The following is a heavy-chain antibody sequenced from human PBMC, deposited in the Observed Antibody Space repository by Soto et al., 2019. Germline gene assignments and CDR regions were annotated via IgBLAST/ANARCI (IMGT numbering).Heavy chain of an antibody. V-gene: IGHV4-39*01. CDR3: GKHSTDQGLFDY. J-gene: IGHJ4*02. D-gene: IGHD2-21*01. CDR2: IYYSGST. Sequence: PSETLSLTCPVSGGSLSSSSYYWGWLRQPPGKGLEWIGSIYYSGSTYYNPSLKSRVTISVDTSKNQFSLKLSSVTAADTAVYYCGKHSTDQGLFDYWGQGTLVTVSS. CDR1: GGSLSSSSYY.